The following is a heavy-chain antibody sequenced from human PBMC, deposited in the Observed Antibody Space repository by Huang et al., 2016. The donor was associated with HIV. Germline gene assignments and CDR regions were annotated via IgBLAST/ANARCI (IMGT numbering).Heavy chain of an antibody. J-gene: IGHJ4*02. Sequence: NWVRQATGQGREWMGWMNPSSGNTGYAQKFQGRVTNTRNTSINTAYMELSSLRSDDTAVYYCARAKEYDWDGRNYYSRYTFDSWGQGTLVTVSS. CDR3: ARAKEYDWDGRNYYSRYTFDS. D-gene: IGHD3-22*01. V-gene: IGHV1-8*03. CDR2: MNPSSGNT.